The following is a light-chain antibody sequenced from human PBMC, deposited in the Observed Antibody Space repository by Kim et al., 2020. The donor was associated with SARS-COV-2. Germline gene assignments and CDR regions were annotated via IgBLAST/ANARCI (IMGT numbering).Light chain of an antibody. Sequence: SASVGDRVTITCRTKQSISSYLNWYQQKPGKAPKLLIYAASRLQSGVPSRFSGSGSGTDFTLTISSLQPEDFATYYCQQSYSTPYTFGQGTKLEI. CDR2: AAS. CDR1: QSISSY. J-gene: IGKJ2*01. V-gene: IGKV1-39*01. CDR3: QQSYSTPYT.